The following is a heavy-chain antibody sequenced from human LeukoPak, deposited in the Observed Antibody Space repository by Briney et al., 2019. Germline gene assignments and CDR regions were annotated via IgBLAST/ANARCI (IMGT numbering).Heavy chain of an antibody. Sequence: TSETLSLTCAVSSFSISNGYYWGWIRQPPGKGLEWIGSIYHSGSTYYNPSLKSRVTISVDTSKNQFSLKLRSVTAADTAVYYCAAIGVTMIVVVTPDYWGQGTLVTVSS. J-gene: IGHJ4*02. CDR2: IYHSGST. D-gene: IGHD3-22*01. CDR3: AAIGVTMIVVVTPDY. V-gene: IGHV4-38-2*01. CDR1: SFSISNGYY.